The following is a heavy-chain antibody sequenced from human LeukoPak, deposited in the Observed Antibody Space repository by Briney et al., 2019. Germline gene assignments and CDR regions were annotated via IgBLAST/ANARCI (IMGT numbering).Heavy chain of an antibody. CDR3: ARAADYYDSSDDY. V-gene: IGHV1-69*01. J-gene: IGHJ4*02. CDR1: GGTFSSYA. D-gene: IGHD3-22*01. CDR2: IIPIFGTA. Sequence: GASVKVSCKASGGTFSSYAISWVRQAPGQGLEWMGGIIPIFGTANYAQKFQGRVTITADESTSTAYMELSSLRSEDTAVYHCARAADYYDSSDDYWGQGTLVTVSS.